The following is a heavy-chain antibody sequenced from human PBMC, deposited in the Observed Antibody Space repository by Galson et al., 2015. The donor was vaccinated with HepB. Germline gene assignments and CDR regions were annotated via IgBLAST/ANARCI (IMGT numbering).Heavy chain of an antibody. CDR3: AKDDGWGVAFDI. CDR2: ISGSGGST. CDR1: GFTFSSYA. D-gene: IGHD3-10*01. J-gene: IGHJ3*02. V-gene: IGHV3-23*01. Sequence: SLRLSCAASGFTFSSYAMSWVRQAPGKGLEWVSAISGSGGSTYYADSVKGRFTISRDNSKNTLYLQMNSLRAEDTAVYYCAKDDGWGVAFDIWGQGTMVTVSS.